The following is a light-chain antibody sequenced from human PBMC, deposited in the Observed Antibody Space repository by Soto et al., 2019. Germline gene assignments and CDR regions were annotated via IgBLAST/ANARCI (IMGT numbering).Light chain of an antibody. Sequence: QSAVTQPASVAGSPGQSVPISCTGTSGDVVGSQYVSWYQQHPGTAPKLIISAVSNRPSGVANRFAGAKSGSTASLTTSGLQAADAAHYYSCFFTGTVSQYVLGPGTKVPV. V-gene: IGLV2-14*01. CDR1: SGDVVGSQY. CDR2: AVS. J-gene: IGLJ1*01. CDR3: CFFTGTVSQYV.